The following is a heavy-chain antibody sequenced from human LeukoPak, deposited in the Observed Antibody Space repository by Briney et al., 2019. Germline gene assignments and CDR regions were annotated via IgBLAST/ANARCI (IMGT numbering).Heavy chain of an antibody. J-gene: IGHJ5*02. D-gene: IGHD3-22*01. CDR3: ARGRDRDYYDSSGYYRPFDP. CDR1: GGSISSGGYY. V-gene: IGHV4-31*03. CDR2: IYYSGST. Sequence: PSETLSLTCTVSGGSISSGGYYWSWIRQHPGKGLEWIGYIYYSGSTYYNPSLKSRVTISVDTSKNQFSLKLSSVTAADTAVYYCARGRDRDYYDSSGYYRPFDPWGQGTLVTVSS.